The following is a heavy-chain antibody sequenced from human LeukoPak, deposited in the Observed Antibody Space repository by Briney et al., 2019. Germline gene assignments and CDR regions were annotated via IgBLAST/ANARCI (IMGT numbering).Heavy chain of an antibody. CDR1: GFNFSIYP. D-gene: IGHD6-19*01. CDR3: AKLSGWVSTFDS. V-gene: IGHV3-23*01. J-gene: IGHJ4*02. Sequence: GGSLRLSCTTSGFNFSIYPMTWVRQAPGKGLEWVSAISGSGGSTYYADSVKGRFTISRDNSKNTLYLQMNSLRAEDTAVYYCAKLSGWVSTFDSWGQGTLVAVSS. CDR2: ISGSGGST.